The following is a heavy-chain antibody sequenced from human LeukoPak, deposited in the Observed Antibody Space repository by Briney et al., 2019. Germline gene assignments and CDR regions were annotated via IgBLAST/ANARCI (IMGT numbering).Heavy chain of an antibody. CDR3: ASSVSDYYDANPDAFDI. J-gene: IGHJ3*02. Sequence: KPSETLSLTCTVSGFSISSYYWSWLRQPPGKGLEWIGYIYYSGSTNYNPSLKSRVTISVDTSKNQFSLKLSSVTAADTAVYYCASSVSDYYDANPDAFDIWGQGTMVTVSS. CDR2: IYYSGST. CDR1: GFSISSYY. D-gene: IGHD3-22*01. V-gene: IGHV4-59*12.